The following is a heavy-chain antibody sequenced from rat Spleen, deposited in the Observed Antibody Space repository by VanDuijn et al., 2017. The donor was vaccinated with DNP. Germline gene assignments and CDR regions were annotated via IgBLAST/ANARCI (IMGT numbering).Heavy chain of an antibody. J-gene: IGHJ3*01. CDR1: GITFSNYG. D-gene: IGHD4-3*01. CDR3: ARDQRGFAY. Sequence: EVQLVESGGGLVQPGRSLKLSCAASGITFSNYGMHWIRQAPKMGLEWVATIIYDGSSTFYRDSVTGRFTISRDFAKSTLYLQMDSLRSEDTATYYCARDQRGFAYWGQGTLVTVSS. CDR2: IIYDGSST. V-gene: IGHV5-19*01.